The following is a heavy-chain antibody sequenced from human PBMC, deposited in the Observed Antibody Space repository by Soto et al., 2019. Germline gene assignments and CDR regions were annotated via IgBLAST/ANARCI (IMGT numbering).Heavy chain of an antibody. CDR3: ASGVGAYEGNDAFDN. V-gene: IGHV4-30-2*01. CDR1: GGSISSGGYS. D-gene: IGHD1-26*01. CDR2: IYHSGST. Sequence: QLQLQESGSGLVKPSQTLSLTCAVSGGSISSGGYSWSWIRQPPGKGLEWIGYIYHSGSTYYNPSLRSRVTISVDRAKNQFSPKLSSVTAADTAVYYCASGVGAYEGNDAFDNWGQGTMVTVSS. J-gene: IGHJ3*02.